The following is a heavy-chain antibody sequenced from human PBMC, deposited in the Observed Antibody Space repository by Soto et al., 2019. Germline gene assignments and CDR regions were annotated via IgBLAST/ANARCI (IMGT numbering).Heavy chain of an antibody. D-gene: IGHD6-13*01. CDR2: IYPGDSDT. J-gene: IGHJ6*02. Sequence: GESLKISCKGSEYSFSTYWIAWVRQMPGKGLEWMGIIYPGDSDTRYSPSFQGQVTISADNSISTAYLQWSSLKASDTAMYYCARPGTSAFSSSWSYYYYCVMDVWGQGPTVTVSS. CDR1: EYSFSTYW. CDR3: ARPGTSAFSSSWSYYYYCVMDV. V-gene: IGHV5-51*01.